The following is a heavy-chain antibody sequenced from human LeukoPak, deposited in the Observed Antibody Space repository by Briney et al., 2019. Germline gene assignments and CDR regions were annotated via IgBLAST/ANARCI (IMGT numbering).Heavy chain of an antibody. D-gene: IGHD6-6*01. CDR1: GGSINSYY. CDR3: ARGAGSSDY. CDR2: IYHSGST. Sequence: TSGTLSLTCSVSGGSINSYYWSWIRQPPGKGLEWIGYIYHSGSTNYNPSLKSRVTMSVDTSKSQFSLKLSSVTAADTAVYYCARGAGSSDYWGQGTLVTVSS. V-gene: IGHV4-59*08. J-gene: IGHJ4*02.